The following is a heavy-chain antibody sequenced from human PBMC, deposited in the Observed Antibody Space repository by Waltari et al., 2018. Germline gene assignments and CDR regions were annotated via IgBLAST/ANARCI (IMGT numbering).Heavy chain of an antibody. V-gene: IGHV3-7*01. Sequence: DVQRVESGSGLVQLGGALRLSCAVSGSPFNTYWMNWVRQAPGKGLEWVANIEKDGSETNYVDSVKGRFTISRDNAKNSVYLQMNSLRAEDTAVYYCAAGAGWLIDYWGQGTLVTVSS. D-gene: IGHD6-19*01. J-gene: IGHJ4*02. CDR2: IEKDGSET. CDR1: GSPFNTYW. CDR3: AAGAGWLIDY.